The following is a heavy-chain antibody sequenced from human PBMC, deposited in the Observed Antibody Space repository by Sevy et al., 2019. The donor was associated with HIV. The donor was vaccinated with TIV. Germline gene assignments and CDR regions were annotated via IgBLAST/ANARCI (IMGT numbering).Heavy chain of an antibody. CDR1: GFTFSSYS. Sequence: GGSLRLSCAASGFTFSSYSMNWVRQAPGKGLEWVSYISSSSSTIYYADSVKGRFTISRDNPKNSPYQQMNSRRAEDTAVYYCARDPYYYDSSGSTLNAFDIWGQGTMVTVSS. J-gene: IGHJ3*02. CDR3: ARDPYYYDSSGSTLNAFDI. V-gene: IGHV3-48*01. CDR2: ISSSSSTI. D-gene: IGHD3-22*01.